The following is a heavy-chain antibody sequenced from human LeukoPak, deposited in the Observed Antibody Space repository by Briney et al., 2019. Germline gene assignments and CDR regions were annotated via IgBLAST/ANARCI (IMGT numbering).Heavy chain of an antibody. CDR2: MNPYNGDR. V-gene: IGHV1-8*03. D-gene: IGHD6-25*01. CDR3: ARTTSFTASGYDC. Sequence: ASVKVSCKTSGYTFTTYHINCVRQATGQGLEWLGWMNPYNGDRGYAQKFQGRLSITSDTSISTAYMELSSLKSDDTAVYFCARTTSFTASGYDCWGQGTLVTVSS. J-gene: IGHJ4*02. CDR1: GYTFTTYH.